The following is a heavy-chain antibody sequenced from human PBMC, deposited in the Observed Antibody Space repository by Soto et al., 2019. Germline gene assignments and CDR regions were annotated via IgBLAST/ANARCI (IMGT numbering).Heavy chain of an antibody. J-gene: IGHJ3*02. Sequence: VSVKLSWKASVYTFTSYDSDWVRQATGQGLEWMGWMNPNSGNTGYAQKFQGRVTMTRNTSISTAYMELSSLRSEDTAVYYCARSASDAFDIWRQGTMVTVSS. CDR2: MNPNSGNT. CDR3: ARSASDAFDI. CDR1: VYTFTSYD. V-gene: IGHV1-8*01.